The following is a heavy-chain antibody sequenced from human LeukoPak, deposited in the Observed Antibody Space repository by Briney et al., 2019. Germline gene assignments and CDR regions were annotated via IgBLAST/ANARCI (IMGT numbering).Heavy chain of an antibody. V-gene: IGHV3-9*01. D-gene: IGHD6-13*01. CDR1: GFTFDDYA. Sequence: GRSLRLSCAASGFTFDDYAMHWVRQAPGKGLEWVSGISWNSGSIAYADSVKGRFTISRDNAKNSLYLQMNSLRAEDTALYYCAKDIRERMVAAGSFDYWGQGTLVTVSS. CDR3: AKDIRERMVAAGSFDY. J-gene: IGHJ4*02. CDR2: ISWNSGSI.